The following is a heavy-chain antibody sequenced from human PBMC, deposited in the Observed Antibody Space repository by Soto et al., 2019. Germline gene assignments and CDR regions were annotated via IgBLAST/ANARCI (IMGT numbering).Heavy chain of an antibody. J-gene: IGHJ6*03. Sequence: PSETLSLTWTVSGGYISSYYWSWIRQPPGKGLEWIGYIYYSGSTNYNPSLKSRVTISVDTSKNQFSLKLSSVTAADTAVYYCARHGYYGSGSYIYYYYYMDVWGKGTTVTVSS. CDR2: IYYSGST. CDR1: GGYISSYY. D-gene: IGHD3-10*01. V-gene: IGHV4-59*08. CDR3: ARHGYYGSGSYIYYYYYMDV.